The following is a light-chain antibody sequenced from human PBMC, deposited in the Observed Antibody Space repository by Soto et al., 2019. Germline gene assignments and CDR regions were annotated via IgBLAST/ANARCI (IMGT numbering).Light chain of an antibody. Sequence: DIMLKMSPATLTLSKPERATRSCRASQSVSSYLAWYQQKPGQAPRLLIYDASNRATGIPARFSGSGSGTDFTLTISSLEPEDSAGYYSQQRNIGPPVTFGQGTRLENK. CDR2: DAS. CDR1: QSVSSY. V-gene: IGKV3-11*01. CDR3: QQRNIGPPVT. J-gene: IGKJ5*01.